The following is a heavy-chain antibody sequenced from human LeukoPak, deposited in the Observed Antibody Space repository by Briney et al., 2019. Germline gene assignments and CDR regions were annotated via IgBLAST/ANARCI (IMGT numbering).Heavy chain of an antibody. D-gene: IGHD2/OR15-2a*01. V-gene: IGHV3-48*01. CDR3: ARNFDS. CDR1: GFTCTSYT. J-gene: IGHJ4*02. Sequence: GGSLRLSCAASGFTCTSYTMNWVRQAPGKGLEWVSYITSSSSTIYYADSVKGRFTMSRDNAENSLYLQMNSLRAEDTAVYYCARNFDSWGQGTLVTVSS. CDR2: ITSSSSTI.